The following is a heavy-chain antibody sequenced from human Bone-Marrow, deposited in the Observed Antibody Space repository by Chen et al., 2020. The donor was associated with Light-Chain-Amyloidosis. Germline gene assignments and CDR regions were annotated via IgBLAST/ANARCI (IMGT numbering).Heavy chain of an antibody. D-gene: IGHD3-16*01. V-gene: IGHV3-21*01. CDR3: AREGAYYAMDV. CDR2: INSRSSNI. J-gene: IGHJ6*02. CDR1: GFASSTYT. Sequence: EVQLVESGGGLVKPGGSLTLSWAASGFASSTYTLNWVRQAPGKGLEWVAFINSRSSNIFYADSVKGRFTISRDNAKKSLNLQMNSLRADDTAVYYCAREGAYYAMDVWGQGTTVTVSS.